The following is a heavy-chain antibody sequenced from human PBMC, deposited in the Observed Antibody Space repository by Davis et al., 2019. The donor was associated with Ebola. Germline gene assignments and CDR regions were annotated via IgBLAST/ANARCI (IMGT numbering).Heavy chain of an antibody. Sequence: PAGSLTLSCAASGFTFSSYSMNWVRQAPGKGLEWVSSIGSSSSYIYYADSVKGRFTISSDNAKKSLYLHMNSLRAEDTAVYYCARDKFYYDSSGYGYYYGMDVWGQGTTVTVSS. CDR1: GFTFSSYS. D-gene: IGHD3-22*01. CDR3: ARDKFYYDSSGYGYYYGMDV. J-gene: IGHJ6*02. V-gene: IGHV3-21*01. CDR2: IGSSSSYI.